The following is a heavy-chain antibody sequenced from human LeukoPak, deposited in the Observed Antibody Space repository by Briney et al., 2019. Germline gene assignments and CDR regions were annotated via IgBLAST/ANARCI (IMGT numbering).Heavy chain of an antibody. J-gene: IGHJ3*02. CDR1: GYTFTGYY. CDR3: ARDPMVRGDIGAFDI. Sequence: ASVPVSCKASGYTFTGYYMHWVRQAPGQGLEWMGWINPNSGGTNYAQKFQGMVTMTRDTSISTAYMELSRLRSDDTAVYYCARDPMVRGDIGAFDIWAQSTIVTVSS. V-gene: IGHV1-2*02. D-gene: IGHD3-10*01. CDR2: INPNSGGT.